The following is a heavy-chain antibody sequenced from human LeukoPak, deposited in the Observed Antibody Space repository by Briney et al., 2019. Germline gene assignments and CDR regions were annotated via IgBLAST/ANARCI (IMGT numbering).Heavy chain of an antibody. Sequence: PGGSLRLSCAASGFTFSSYAMSWVRQAPGKGLEWVSAITRSGGSPYYADSVKGRFTISRDNSKNTLYLQMNSLRAEDTAVHYCARDRYGSGSLDAFDIWGQGTMVTVSS. CDR3: ARDRYGSGSLDAFDI. D-gene: IGHD3-10*01. V-gene: IGHV3-23*01. CDR1: GFTFSSYA. J-gene: IGHJ3*02. CDR2: ITRSGGSP.